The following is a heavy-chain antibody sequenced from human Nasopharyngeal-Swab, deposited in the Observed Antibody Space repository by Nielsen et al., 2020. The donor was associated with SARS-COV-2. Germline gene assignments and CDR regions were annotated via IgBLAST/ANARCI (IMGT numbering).Heavy chain of an antibody. J-gene: IGHJ6*03. CDR3: ARDAEWLRFLAGGYMDV. Sequence: ASVRVSCKVSGYTLTELSMHWVRQAPGKGLEWMGGFDPEDGETSYAQKFQGRVTMTTDTSTSTAYMELRSLRSDDTAVYYCARDAEWLRFLAGGYMDVWGKGTTVTVSS. D-gene: IGHD5-12*01. CDR2: FDPEDGET. CDR1: GYTLTELS. V-gene: IGHV1-24*01.